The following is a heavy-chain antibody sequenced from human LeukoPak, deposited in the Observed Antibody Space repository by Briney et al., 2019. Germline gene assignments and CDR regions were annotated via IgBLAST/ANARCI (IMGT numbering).Heavy chain of an antibody. V-gene: IGHV4-34*01. D-gene: IGHD2-15*01. CDR3: ARGGIGKVVVAATRGIYYYYYGMDV. CDR2: INHSGST. J-gene: IGHJ6*02. CDR1: GGSFSGYY. Sequence: SETLSLTCAVYGGSFSGYYWSWIRQPPGKGLGWIGEINHSGSTNYNPSLKSRVTISVDTSKNQFSLKLSSVTAADTAVYYCARGGIGKVVVAATRGIYYYYYGMDVWGQGTTVTVSS.